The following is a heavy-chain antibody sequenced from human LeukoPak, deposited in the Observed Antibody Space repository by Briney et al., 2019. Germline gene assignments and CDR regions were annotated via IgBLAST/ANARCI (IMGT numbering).Heavy chain of an antibody. J-gene: IGHJ3*02. V-gene: IGHV4-59*01. CDR2: IYYSGST. Sequence: SPETLSLTCTVSGGSISSYYWSWIRQPPGKGLEWIGYIYYSGSTNYNPSLKSRVTISVDTSKNQFSLKLSSVTAADTAVYYCARGSGYSYGYDAFDIWGQGTMVTVSS. CDR1: GGSISSYY. CDR3: ARGSGYSYGYDAFDI. D-gene: IGHD5-18*01.